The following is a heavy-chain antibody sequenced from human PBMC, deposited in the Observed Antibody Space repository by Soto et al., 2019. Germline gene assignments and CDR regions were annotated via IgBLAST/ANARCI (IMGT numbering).Heavy chain of an antibody. J-gene: IGHJ6*02. CDR1: GGTFSSYA. Sequence: ASVKVSCKASGGTFSSYAISWVRQAPGQGLEWMGGIIPIFGTANYAQKFQGRVTITADESTSTAYMELSSLRSEDTAVYYCARGVYGDYERDYYGMDVWGQGTTVTV. CDR3: ARGVYGDYERDYYGMDV. CDR2: IIPIFGTA. V-gene: IGHV1-69*13. D-gene: IGHD4-17*01.